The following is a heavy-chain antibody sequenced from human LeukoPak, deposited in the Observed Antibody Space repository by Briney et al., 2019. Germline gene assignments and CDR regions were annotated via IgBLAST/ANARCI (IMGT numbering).Heavy chain of an antibody. CDR3: AREAPYSGSYRHINY. CDR2: VHYSGNT. J-gene: IGHJ4*02. D-gene: IGHD1-26*01. CDR1: GGPINSGKFY. V-gene: IGHV4-30-4*08. Sequence: SENLSLPRTFFGGPINSGKFYLSWIRPPPRKGLEWPGHVHYSGNTYYNPSLKGRVTISVDTAKNQFSLKMSSLTAADTAVYYCAREAPYSGSYRHINYGGRGTLVTVSS.